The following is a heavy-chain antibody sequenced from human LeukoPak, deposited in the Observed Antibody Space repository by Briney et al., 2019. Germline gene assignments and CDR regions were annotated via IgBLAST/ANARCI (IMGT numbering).Heavy chain of an antibody. CDR1: GGSITNDY. J-gene: IGHJ4*02. Sequence: SETLSLTCTVSGGSITNDYWNWIRQSSGQHLWWIGSIHYSGTINYSPSLKSRITISLDTSKNQFSLKLSSVTAADTAMYYCATSYDHGWLIGSWGQGTLVTVSS. CDR2: IHYSGTI. CDR3: ATSYDHGWLIGS. V-gene: IGHV4-59*01. D-gene: IGHD3-16*01.